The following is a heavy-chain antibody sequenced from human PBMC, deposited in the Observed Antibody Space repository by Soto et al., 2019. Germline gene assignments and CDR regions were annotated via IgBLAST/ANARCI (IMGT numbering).Heavy chain of an antibody. J-gene: IGHJ5*01. CDR3: STEGSNLAPFDS. CDR2: IKSKPRDGTT. CDR1: MPSRSDAR. Sequence: PGGPVGNSCAASMPSRSDARMSWVRQVPGKGLEWVGRIKSKPRDGTTDSAAPVKGRFTISRDHSQTTLYLQMHSLTTVDSAVYYCSTEGSNLAPFDSW. V-gene: IGHV3-15*01.